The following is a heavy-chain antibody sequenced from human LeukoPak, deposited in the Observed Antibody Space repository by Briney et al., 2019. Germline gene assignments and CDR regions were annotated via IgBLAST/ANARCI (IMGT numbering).Heavy chain of an antibody. Sequence: ASVKVSCKVSRYTLTELSMHWVRQAPGKGVEGMGGFDPEDGETIYAQKFQGRVTMTEDTSTDTAYMELSSLRSEDTAVYYCATAALWFGASRTYYYYGMDVWGQGTTVTVSS. CDR2: FDPEDGET. CDR1: RYTLTELS. J-gene: IGHJ6*02. D-gene: IGHD3-10*01. CDR3: ATAALWFGASRTYYYYGMDV. V-gene: IGHV1-24*01.